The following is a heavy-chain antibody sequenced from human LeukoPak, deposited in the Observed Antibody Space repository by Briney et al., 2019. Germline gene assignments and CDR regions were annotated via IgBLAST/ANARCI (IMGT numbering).Heavy chain of an antibody. CDR1: GYTFTSYG. D-gene: IGHD6-13*01. J-gene: IGHJ3*02. V-gene: IGHV1-8*02. Sequence: GASVKVSCKASGYTFTSYGISWVRQAPGQGLEWMGWMNPNSGNTGYAQKFQGRVTMTRNTSISTAYMELSSLRSEDTAVYYCARPVGIAAAGTHAFDIWGQGTMVTVSS. CDR3: ARPVGIAAAGTHAFDI. CDR2: MNPNSGNT.